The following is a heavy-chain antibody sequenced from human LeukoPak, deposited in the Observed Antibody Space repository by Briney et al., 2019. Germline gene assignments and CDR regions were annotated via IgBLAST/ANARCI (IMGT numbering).Heavy chain of an antibody. CDR2: ISSTGNTI. V-gene: IGHV3-11*04. CDR1: GFTFSDFY. J-gene: IGHJ4*02. Sequence: GGSLRLSCAASGFTFSDFYMSWIRQAPGKGLEWVSYISSTGNTIYYADSVKGRFTISRDNAKNSLYLRMNSLRAEDTAVYYCAREGIVDVAASHYWGQGTLVTVSS. CDR3: AREGIVDVAASHY. D-gene: IGHD2-15*01.